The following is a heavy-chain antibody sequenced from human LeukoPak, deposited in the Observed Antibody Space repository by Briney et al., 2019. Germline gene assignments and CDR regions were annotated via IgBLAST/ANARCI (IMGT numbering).Heavy chain of an antibody. J-gene: IGHJ3*02. CDR2: ISSSSSYI. V-gene: IGHV3-21*01. CDR1: GFTFSSYS. Sequence: PGGSLRLSCAASGFTFSSYSMNWVRQAPGKGLEWVSSISSSSSYIYYADSVKGRFTISRDNAKNSLYLQMNSLRAEDTAVYYCARAYSSSWRDDAFDIWGQGTMVTVSS. D-gene: IGHD6-13*01. CDR3: ARAYSSSWRDDAFDI.